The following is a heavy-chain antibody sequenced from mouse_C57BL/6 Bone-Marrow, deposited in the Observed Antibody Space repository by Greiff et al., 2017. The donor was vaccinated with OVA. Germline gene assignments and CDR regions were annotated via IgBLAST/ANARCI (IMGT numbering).Heavy chain of an antibody. J-gene: IGHJ3*01. CDR1: GYTFTSYG. CDR2: IYPRSGNT. Sequence: QVQLKQSGAELARPGASVKLSCKASGYTFTSYGISWVKQSTGQGLEWIGEIYPRSGNTYYNEKFKGKATLTADKSSSTAYMELRSLTSEDSAVYFCARSRSYYFAYWGQGTLVTVSA. V-gene: IGHV1-81*01. CDR3: ARSRSYYFAY. D-gene: IGHD2-12*01.